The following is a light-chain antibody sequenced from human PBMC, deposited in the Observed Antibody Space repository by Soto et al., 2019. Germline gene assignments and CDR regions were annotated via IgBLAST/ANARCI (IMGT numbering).Light chain of an antibody. CDR3: QVWDSSSDHPYVV. J-gene: IGLJ2*01. V-gene: IGLV3-21*02. CDR1: NIGSKS. CDR2: DDS. Sequence: SYELTQPPSVSVAPGQTARITCGGNNIGSKSVHWYQQKPGKAPVLVVYDDSDRPSGIPERFSGSNSGNTATLTISRVEAGDEADYYCQVWDSSSDHPYVVFGGGTKLTVL.